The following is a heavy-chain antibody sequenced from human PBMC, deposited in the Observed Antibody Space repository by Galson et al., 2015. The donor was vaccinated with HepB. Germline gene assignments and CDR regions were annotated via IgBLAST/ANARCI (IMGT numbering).Heavy chain of an antibody. Sequence: SLRLSCAASGFTFSSYGMHWVRQAPGKGLEWVAVISYDGSNKYYADSVKGRFTISRDNSKNTLYLQMNSLRAEDTAVYCCAKDLTMIVVHTGLDYWGQGTLVTVSS. CDR2: ISYDGSNK. CDR3: AKDLTMIVVHTGLDY. D-gene: IGHD3-22*01. CDR1: GFTFSSYG. V-gene: IGHV3-30*18. J-gene: IGHJ4*02.